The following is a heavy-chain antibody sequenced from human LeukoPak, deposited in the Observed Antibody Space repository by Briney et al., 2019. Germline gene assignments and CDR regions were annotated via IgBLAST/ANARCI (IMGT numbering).Heavy chain of an antibody. CDR3: AKRGVVIRVILVGFHKEAYFDS. CDR1: GITLSNYG. V-gene: IGHV3-23*01. CDR2: ISDSGGRT. Sequence: PGGSLRLSCAVSGITLSNYGMSWVRQAPGKGLEWVAGISDSGGRTNYADSVKGRFTISRDNPKNTLYLQMNSLRAEDTAVYFCAKRGVVIRVILVGFHKEAYFDSWAREPWSPS. D-gene: IGHD3-22*01. J-gene: IGHJ4*02.